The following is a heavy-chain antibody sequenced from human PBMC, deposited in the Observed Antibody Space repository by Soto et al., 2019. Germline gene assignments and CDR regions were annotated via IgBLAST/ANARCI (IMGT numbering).Heavy chain of an antibody. CDR1: GGTFSSYA. CDR3: ARDAYCSGGSCYRPGDY. V-gene: IGHV1-69*12. D-gene: IGHD2-15*01. Sequence: QVQLVQSGAEVKKPGSSVKVSCKASGGTFSSYAISWVRQAPGQGLEWMGGIIPIFGTANYAQKFQGRVTITADESTSKAYMELSSLRSEDTAVYYCARDAYCSGGSCYRPGDYWGQGTLVTVSS. J-gene: IGHJ4*02. CDR2: IIPIFGTA.